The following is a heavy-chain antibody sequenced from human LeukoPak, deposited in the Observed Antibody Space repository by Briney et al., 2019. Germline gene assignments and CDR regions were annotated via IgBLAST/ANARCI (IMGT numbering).Heavy chain of an antibody. D-gene: IGHD3-22*01. CDR3: ARDSSGYYPGYFQH. V-gene: IGHV1-3*01. CDR1: GYTFTSYA. Sequence: ASVKVSCKASGYTFTSYAMHWVRQAPGQRLEWMGWINAGNGNTKYSQKFQGRVTITRDTSASTAYMGLSSLRSEDTAVYYCARDSSGYYPGYFQHWGQGTLVTVSS. CDR2: INAGNGNT. J-gene: IGHJ1*01.